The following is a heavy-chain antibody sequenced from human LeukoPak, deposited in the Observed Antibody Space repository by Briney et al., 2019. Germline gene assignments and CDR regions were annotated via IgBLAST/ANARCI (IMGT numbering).Heavy chain of an antibody. D-gene: IGHD3-10*01. CDR3: AKAHYPRFDY. CDR2: IRYDGSNK. CDR1: GFTFSSYG. V-gene: IGHV3-30*02. J-gene: IGHJ4*02. Sequence: GGSLRLSCAASGFTFSSYGMHWVRQAPGKGLEWVAFIRYDGSNKYYADSVKGRFTISRDNSKNTLYRQMNSLRAEDTAVYYCAKAHYPRFDYWGQGTLVTVSS.